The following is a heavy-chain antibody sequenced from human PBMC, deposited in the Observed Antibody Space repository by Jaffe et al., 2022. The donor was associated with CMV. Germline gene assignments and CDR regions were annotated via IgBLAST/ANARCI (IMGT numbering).Heavy chain of an antibody. J-gene: IGHJ6*02. Sequence: QVQLQQWGAGLLKPSETLSLTCAVYGGSFSGYYWSWIRQPPGKGLEWIGEINHSGSTNYNPSLKSRVTISVDTSKNQFSLKLSSVTAADTAVYYCASAMYSSSWRQAIYYYYYYGMDVWGQGTTVTVSS. CDR1: GGSFSGYY. D-gene: IGHD6-13*01. CDR3: ASAMYSSSWRQAIYYYYYYGMDV. V-gene: IGHV4-34*01. CDR2: INHSGST.